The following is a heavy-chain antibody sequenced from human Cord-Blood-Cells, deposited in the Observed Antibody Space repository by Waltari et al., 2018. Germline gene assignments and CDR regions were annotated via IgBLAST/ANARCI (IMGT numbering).Heavy chain of an antibody. CDR1: GGSFSGYY. V-gene: IGHV4-34*01. CDR2: INHSGST. Sequence: QVQLQPWGAGLLKPSETLSLTCAVYGGSFSGYYWSGIRTPPGKGLEWIREINHSGSTNYNPSLKSRVTISVDTSKNQFSLKLNSVTAADTAVYYCARGLYGSGSDAFDIWGQGTMVTVSS. J-gene: IGHJ3*02. D-gene: IGHD3-10*01. CDR3: ARGLYGSGSDAFDI.